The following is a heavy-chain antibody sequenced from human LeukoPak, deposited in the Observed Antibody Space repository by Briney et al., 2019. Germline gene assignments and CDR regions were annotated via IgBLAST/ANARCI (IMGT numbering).Heavy chain of an antibody. CDR1: GDSISSDNW. D-gene: IGHD6-19*01. J-gene: IGHJ4*02. CDR3: ARDGSGWFRGGFDY. V-gene: IGHV4-4*02. CDR2: IFHGGST. Sequence: SETLSLTCVVSGDSISSDNWWNWVRQAPGKGLEWIGEIFHGGSTSYNPSLKSRVTMSVDKSKNQFSLNLNSVTAADTAIYYCARDGSGWFRGGFDYWGQGTLVTVSS.